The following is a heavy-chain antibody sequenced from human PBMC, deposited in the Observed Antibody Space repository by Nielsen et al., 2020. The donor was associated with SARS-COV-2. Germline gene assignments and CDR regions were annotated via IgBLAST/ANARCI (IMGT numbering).Heavy chain of an antibody. CDR3: AGRVHDYGGNSLFDY. CDR1: GGSISSGGYY. CDR2: IYYSGST. D-gene: IGHD4-23*01. Sequence: SETLSLTCTVSGGSISSGGYYWSWIRQHPGKGLEWIGYIYYSGSTYYNPSLKSRVTISVDTSKNQFSLKLSSVTAADTAVYYCAGRVHDYGGNSLFDYWGQGTLVTVSS. J-gene: IGHJ4*02. V-gene: IGHV4-31*03.